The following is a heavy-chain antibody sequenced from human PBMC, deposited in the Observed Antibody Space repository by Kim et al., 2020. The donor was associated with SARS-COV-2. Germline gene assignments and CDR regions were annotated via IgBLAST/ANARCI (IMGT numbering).Heavy chain of an antibody. D-gene: IGHD3-3*01. V-gene: IGHV3-15*01. CDR2: IKSKTDGGTT. CDR3: TTDSPPVFEVDWGWGAFAT. Sequence: GGSLRLSCAASGFTFSNAWMSWVRQAPGKGLEWVGRIKSKTDGGTTDYAAPVKGRFTISRDDSKNTLYLQMNSLKTEGTAVYYCTTDSPPVFEVDWGWGAFATWGQGTMVTVSS. J-gene: IGHJ3*02. CDR1: GFTFSNAW.